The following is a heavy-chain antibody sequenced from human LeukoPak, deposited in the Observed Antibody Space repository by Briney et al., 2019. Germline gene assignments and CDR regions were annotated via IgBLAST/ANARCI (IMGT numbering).Heavy chain of an antibody. V-gene: IGHV3-66*02. CDR2: IYSGGST. CDR1: GFTVSSNY. D-gene: IGHD3-16*02. J-gene: IGHJ4*02. Sequence: GGSLRLSCAASGFTVSSNYMSWVRQAPGKGLEWVSVIYSGGSTYYADSVKGRFTISRDNSKNTLYLQMNSLRAEDTAVYYCARETLYYDYVWGRYRYSSIDYWGQGTLVTVSS. CDR3: ARETLYYDYVWGRYRYSSIDY.